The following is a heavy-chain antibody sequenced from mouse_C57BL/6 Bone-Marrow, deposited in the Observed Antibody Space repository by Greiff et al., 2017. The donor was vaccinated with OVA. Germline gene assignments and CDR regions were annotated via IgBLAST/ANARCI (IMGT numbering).Heavy chain of an antibody. CDR1: GFTFSDFY. J-gene: IGHJ2*01. CDR2: SRNKANDYTT. CDR3: ARDYYGSSYYYFDY. D-gene: IGHD1-1*01. V-gene: IGHV7-1*01. Sequence: EVKVVESGGGLVQSGRSLRLSCATSGFTFSDFYMEWVRQAPGKGLEWIAASRNKANDYTTEYSASVKGRFIVSRDTSQSILYLQMNALRAEDTAIYYCARDYYGSSYYYFDYWGQGTTLTVSS.